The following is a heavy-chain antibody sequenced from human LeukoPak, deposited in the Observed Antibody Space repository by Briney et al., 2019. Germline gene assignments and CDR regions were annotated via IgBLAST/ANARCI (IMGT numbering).Heavy chain of an antibody. CDR2: TYYRSKWYN. CDR1: GDSVSITSAA. CDR3: ARESSSTFDI. J-gene: IGHJ3*02. D-gene: IGHD6-13*01. Sequence: SQTLSLTCAVSGDSVSITSAAWNWITQSPSRDLEWLTRTYYRSKWYNDYAVSVKSRITINPDTSMNQFSLQLNSVTPEDTAVYYCARESSSTFDIWGQGTMVTVSS. V-gene: IGHV6-1*01.